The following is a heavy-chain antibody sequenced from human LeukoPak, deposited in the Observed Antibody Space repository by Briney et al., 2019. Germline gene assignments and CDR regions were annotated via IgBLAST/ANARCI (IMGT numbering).Heavy chain of an antibody. CDR2: VNAVGST. Sequence: SETLSLTCAVSGGSLSGYYWNWIRQPPEKGLEWIGYVNAVGSTKYNPSLSSRLTISVDKSKNQFSLKLNSVTAADSAVYFCARRVPAASGGGFDYWGQGTLVAVSS. V-gene: IGHV4-4*08. CDR1: GGSLSGYY. J-gene: IGHJ4*02. D-gene: IGHD2-2*01. CDR3: ARRVPAASGGGFDY.